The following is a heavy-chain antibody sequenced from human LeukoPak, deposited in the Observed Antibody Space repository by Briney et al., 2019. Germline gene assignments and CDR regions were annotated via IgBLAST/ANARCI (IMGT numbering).Heavy chain of an antibody. V-gene: IGHV1-18*01. CDR3: ARLNYDILTGFYSYMDV. D-gene: IGHD3-9*01. CDR2: ISAYNGNT. J-gene: IGHJ6*03. CDR1: GDTFSSYG. Sequence: ASVKVSCKASGDTFSSYGISWVRQAPGQGLEWMGWISAYNGNTNYAQKLQGRVTMTTDTSTSTAYMELRSLRSDDTAVYYCARLNYDILTGFYSYMDVWGKGTTVTISS.